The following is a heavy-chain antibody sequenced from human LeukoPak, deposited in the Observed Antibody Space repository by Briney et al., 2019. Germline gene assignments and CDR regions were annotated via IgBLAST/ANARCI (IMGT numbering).Heavy chain of an antibody. CDR1: GFTFSSYW. J-gene: IGHJ6*02. Sequence: GGSLRLSCAASGFTFSSYWMNWARQAPGKGLEWVASINNNGNVNYYVDSVKGRFTISRDNAKNSLYLQMSNLRAEDTAVYFCARGGGLDVWGQGATVTVSS. CDR2: INNNGNVN. CDR3: ARGGGLDV. V-gene: IGHV3-7*03. D-gene: IGHD3-16*01.